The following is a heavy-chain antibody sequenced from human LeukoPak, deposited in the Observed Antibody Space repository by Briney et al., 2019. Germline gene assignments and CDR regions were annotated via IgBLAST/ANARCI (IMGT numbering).Heavy chain of an antibody. J-gene: IGHJ3*02. CDR2: IYYSGST. V-gene: IGHV4-59*01. D-gene: IGHD6-6*01. Sequence: SETLSLTCTVSGGSISSYYWSWIRQPPGKGLEWIGYIYYSGSTNYNPSLKSRVTISVDTSKNQFSLKLSSVTAADTAVYYCARGDIAARNLWAFDIWGQGTMVTVSS. CDR1: GGSISSYY. CDR3: ARGDIAARNLWAFDI.